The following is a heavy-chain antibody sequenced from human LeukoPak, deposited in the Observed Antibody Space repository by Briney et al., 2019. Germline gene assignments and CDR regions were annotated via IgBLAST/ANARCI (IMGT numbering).Heavy chain of an antibody. Sequence: GRSLRLSCAASGSTFDDYAMHWVRHAPGKGLEWVSGISWNSGSIGYADSVKGRFTISRDNAKNSLYLQMNSLRIEDTAVYYCAGDFDYWGRGTLVTVSS. V-gene: IGHV3-9*01. CDR2: ISWNSGSI. J-gene: IGHJ4*02. D-gene: IGHD3-16*01. CDR1: GSTFDDYA. CDR3: AGDFDY.